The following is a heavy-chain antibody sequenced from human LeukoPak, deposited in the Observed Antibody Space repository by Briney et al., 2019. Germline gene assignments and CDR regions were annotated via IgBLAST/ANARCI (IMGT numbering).Heavy chain of an antibody. Sequence: SVKVSCKASGGTFSSYAISWVRQAPGQGLEWMGRIIPILGIANYAQKFQGRVTITADKSTSTAYMELSSLRSEDTAVYYCAKDPGYSSGWYTGFGDYWGQGTLVTVSS. CDR2: IIPILGIA. V-gene: IGHV1-69*04. CDR3: AKDPGYSSGWYTGFGDY. CDR1: GGTFSSYA. J-gene: IGHJ4*02. D-gene: IGHD6-19*01.